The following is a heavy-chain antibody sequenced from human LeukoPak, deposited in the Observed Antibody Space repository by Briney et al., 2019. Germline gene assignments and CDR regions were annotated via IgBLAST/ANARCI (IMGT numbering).Heavy chain of an antibody. Sequence: GGSLRLSCAASGFTFTSYSMNWVRQAPGKGLEWVSSISSSSSYIYYADSMKGRFTISRDNAKNSLYLQMNSLRAEDAAVYYCARDQYGDYGFDYWGQGTLVTVSS. CDR2: ISSSSSYI. V-gene: IGHV3-21*01. J-gene: IGHJ4*02. CDR1: GFTFTSYS. CDR3: ARDQYGDYGFDY. D-gene: IGHD4-17*01.